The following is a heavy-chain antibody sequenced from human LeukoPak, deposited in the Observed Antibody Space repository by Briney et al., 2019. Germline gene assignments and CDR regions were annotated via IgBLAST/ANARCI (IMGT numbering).Heavy chain of an antibody. J-gene: IGHJ4*02. V-gene: IGHV3-66*01. CDR2: IYSGGST. CDR1: GCTESTNY. CDR3: AKDLSHQQLAPYYFDY. Sequence: GGSLRLSCSASGCTESTNYMTWIRQAPGKGLEWVSVIYSGGSTYYADSVKNRFTISRDNAKNTVYLQMNSLRGEDTAVYYCAKDLSHQQLAPYYFDYWGQGTLVTVSS. D-gene: IGHD6-13*01.